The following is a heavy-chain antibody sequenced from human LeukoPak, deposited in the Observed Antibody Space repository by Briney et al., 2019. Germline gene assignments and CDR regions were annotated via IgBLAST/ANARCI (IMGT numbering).Heavy chain of an antibody. CDR3: ARGVAVAGTDGMDV. V-gene: IGHV4-61*01. J-gene: IGHJ6*02. CDR1: GGSFSSGSYY. D-gene: IGHD6-19*01. Sequence: SETLSLTCTVSGGSFSSGSYYWSWIRQPPGKGLEWIGYIYYSGSTNYNPSLKSRVTISVDTSKNQFSLKLSSVTAADTAVYYCARGVAVAGTDGMDVWGQGTTVTVSS. CDR2: IYYSGST.